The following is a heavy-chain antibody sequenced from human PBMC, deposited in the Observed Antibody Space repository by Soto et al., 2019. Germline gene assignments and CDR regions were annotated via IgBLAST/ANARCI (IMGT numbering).Heavy chain of an antibody. J-gene: IGHJ4*02. V-gene: IGHV1-2*02. D-gene: IGHD3-22*01. Sequence: ASVKVSCKASGYTFTSYYIHWARQAPGQGLEWMGWINPITGGTNYAPKFQGRVTMTRDTSITTAYMELSRLRSDDTAVYYCARNYYDSSDRDYLDYWGQGTPVTVSS. CDR3: ARNYYDSSDRDYLDY. CDR1: GYTFTSYY. CDR2: INPITGGT.